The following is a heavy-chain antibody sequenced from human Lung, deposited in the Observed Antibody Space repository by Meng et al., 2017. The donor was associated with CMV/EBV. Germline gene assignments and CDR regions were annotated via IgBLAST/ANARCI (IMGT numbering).Heavy chain of an antibody. CDR1: GYTFTDYY. D-gene: IGHD6-19*01. Sequence: ASXXVSXKASGYTFTDYYMHWVRQAPGQGLEWMGWINPNSGGTNYAQKFHDRVTMTRDTSISTAYMELRRLTSDDSAVYYCATPPPVAARYYYNGFDVWGQGXTVTVSS. CDR3: ATPPPVAARYYYNGFDV. V-gene: IGHV1-2*02. CDR2: INPNSGGT. J-gene: IGHJ6*02.